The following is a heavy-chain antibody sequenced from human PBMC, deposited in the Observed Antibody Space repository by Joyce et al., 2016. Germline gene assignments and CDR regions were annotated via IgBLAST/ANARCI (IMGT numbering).Heavy chain of an antibody. CDR1: TFNIIHYG. D-gene: IGHD3-16*01. CDR2: ISMNGNNK. CDR3: ARDMRNNWFDP. V-gene: IGHV3-30-3*01. Sequence: QVLLVESGGGVVQPGRPLRVSCAASTFNIIHYGIHWVHQAPGKGMEWVARISMNGNNKYYAESVKGRVTVSRDISKNTVYLQIDSLRDEDTGVYYCARDMRNNWFDPWGRGTLVTVSS. J-gene: IGHJ5*02.